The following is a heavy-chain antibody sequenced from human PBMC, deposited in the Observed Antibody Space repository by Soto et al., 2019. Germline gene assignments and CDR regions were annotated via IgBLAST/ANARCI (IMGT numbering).Heavy chain of an antibody. V-gene: IGHV1-18*01. CDR1: DHTFTYYG. CDR2: ISGYNGNT. Sequence: QAQLLQSGGEVKKPGASVKVSCNSSDHTFTYYGINWVRRAPGQGLEWMGWISGYNGNTKYAQKFPDRATMSAATTTRKAYMEMRRLTSEETALYCCAANGGHYFSLDIWGKGTTVTVSS. CDR3: AANGGHYFSLDI. J-gene: IGHJ6*04. D-gene: IGHD2-8*01.